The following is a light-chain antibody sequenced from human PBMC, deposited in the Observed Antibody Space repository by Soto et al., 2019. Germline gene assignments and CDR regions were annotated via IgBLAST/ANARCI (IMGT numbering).Light chain of an antibody. CDR3: SSYTSSSSYV. CDR1: SSDVGGYEY. Sequence: QSALTQPRSVSGSPGQSVTISCSGTSSDVGGYEYVSWYQQHPGKAPKLMIYEVSNRPSGVSNRFSGSKSGNTASLTISGLQAEDEADYYCSSYTSSSSYVFGTGTKVTVL. V-gene: IGLV2-14*01. CDR2: EVS. J-gene: IGLJ1*01.